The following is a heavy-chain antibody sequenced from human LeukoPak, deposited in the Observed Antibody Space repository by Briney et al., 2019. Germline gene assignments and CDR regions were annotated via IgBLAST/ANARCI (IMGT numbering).Heavy chain of an antibody. Sequence: GGSLRLSCAASGFTFSSYGMRWVRQAPGKGLEWVAVISYDGSNKYYADSVKGRFTISRDNSKNTLYLQMNSLTAEDTAVYYCAKSVAATIGYWGQGTLVTVSS. D-gene: IGHD5-12*01. CDR3: AKSVAATIGY. CDR1: GFTFSSYG. J-gene: IGHJ4*02. CDR2: ISYDGSNK. V-gene: IGHV3-30*18.